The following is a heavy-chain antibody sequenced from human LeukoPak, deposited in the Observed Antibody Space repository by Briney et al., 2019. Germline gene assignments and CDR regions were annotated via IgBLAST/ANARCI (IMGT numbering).Heavy chain of an antibody. Sequence: ASVKVSCKASGYTFTSYYMHWVRQAPGQGLEWMGIINPSGGSTSYAQKFQGRVTMTRDTSTSTVYMELSSLRSEDTAVYYCARDGIAVAGPGFYFDYWGQGTLVTVSS. D-gene: IGHD6-19*01. J-gene: IGHJ4*02. V-gene: IGHV1-46*01. CDR3: ARDGIAVAGPGFYFDY. CDR1: GYTFTSYY. CDR2: INPSGGST.